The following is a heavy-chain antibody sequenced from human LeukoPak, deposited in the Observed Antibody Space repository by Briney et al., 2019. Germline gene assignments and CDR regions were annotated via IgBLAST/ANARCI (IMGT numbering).Heavy chain of an antibody. D-gene: IGHD2-15*01. CDR2: IKSKTDGGTA. CDR3: TAHRGYCSGGSCMGY. Sequence: PGGSLRLSCAASGFTFSHAWMSWVRQAPGKGLEWVGRIKSKTDGGTADYAAPVKGRFTISRDDSKNTLHLQMNSLKTEDTAVYYCTAHRGYCSGGSCMGYWGQGTLVTVSS. V-gene: IGHV3-15*01. CDR1: GFTFSHAW. J-gene: IGHJ4*02.